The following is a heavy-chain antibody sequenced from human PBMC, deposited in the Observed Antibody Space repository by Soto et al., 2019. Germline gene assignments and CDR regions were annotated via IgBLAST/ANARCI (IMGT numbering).Heavy chain of an antibody. CDR2: IYDSGST. D-gene: IGHD3-22*01. CDR3: ASQAPDCRGYANYDYYGMCG. V-gene: IGHV4-31*03. J-gene: IGHJ6*02. CDR1: GGSISSGGYY. Sequence: QVQLQESGPGLVKPSQTLSLTCTVSGGSISSGGYYWSWIRQPPGKGLEWIGYIYDSGSTYYNPYLQRRVNTSVDTFKNLCSRKPGSVTGADTAVYYCASQAPDCRGYANYDYYGMCGWGQGTTVTVSS.